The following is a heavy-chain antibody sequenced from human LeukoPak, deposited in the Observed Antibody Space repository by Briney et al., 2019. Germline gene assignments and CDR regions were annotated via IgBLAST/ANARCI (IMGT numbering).Heavy chain of an antibody. J-gene: IGHJ3*02. CDR2: IYHSGNI. V-gene: IGHV4-30-2*01. CDR3: ARVFQDAFDI. CDR1: GGSISSGGYS. Sequence: PSQTLSLTCAASGGSISSGGYSWSWIRQPPGKGLEWIGFIYHSGNIYYNPSLKSRVTISVDRSKNQFSLNLSSVTAADTAVYYCARVFQDAFDIWGQGTMVTVSS.